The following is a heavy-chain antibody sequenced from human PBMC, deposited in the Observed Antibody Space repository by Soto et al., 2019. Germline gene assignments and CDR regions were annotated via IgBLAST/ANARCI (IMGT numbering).Heavy chain of an antibody. D-gene: IGHD2-2*01. CDR1: GFTFTDYY. CDR2: ISGSAGGT. Sequence: GGSLRLSCAASGFTFTDYYMSWIRQAPGKGLEWVSAISGSAGGTYHADSVKGRFTISRDNTKNTLYLQMNTLRAEDTAAYYCTKGSASSRPYYFDSWGQGTLVTVSS. V-gene: IGHV3-23*01. CDR3: TKGSASSRPYYFDS. J-gene: IGHJ4*02.